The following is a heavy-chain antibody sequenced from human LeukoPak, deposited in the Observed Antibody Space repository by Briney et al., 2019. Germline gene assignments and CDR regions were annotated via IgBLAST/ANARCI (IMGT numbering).Heavy chain of an antibody. D-gene: IGHD4-17*01. V-gene: IGHV4-34*01. CDR2: INHSGST. CDR3: AREGTVTPYYGMDV. J-gene: IGHJ6*02. CDR1: GGSFSGYY. Sequence: PSETLSLTCAVYGGSFSGYYWSWIRQPPGKGLEWIGEINHSGSTNYNPSLKSRVTISVDTSKNQFSLKLSSVTAADTAVYYCAREGTVTPYYGMDVWGQGTTVTVSS.